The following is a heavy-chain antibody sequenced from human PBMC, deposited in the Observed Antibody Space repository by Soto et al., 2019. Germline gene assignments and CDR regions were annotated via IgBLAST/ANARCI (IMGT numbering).Heavy chain of an antibody. CDR3: ATALGTCYESGDY. CDR1: GDIFSGYS. Sequence: QVQLVQSGAEVKKPGSSVKVSCTASGDIFSGYSISWVRQAPGQGLEWMGGIIPLFGSTNYAPKFQGRVTITADQSTTTAYMELSSLKSEDTAVYYCATALGTCYESGDYWGQGTLVTVSS. D-gene: IGHD5-12*01. CDR2: IIPLFGST. V-gene: IGHV1-69*12. J-gene: IGHJ4*02.